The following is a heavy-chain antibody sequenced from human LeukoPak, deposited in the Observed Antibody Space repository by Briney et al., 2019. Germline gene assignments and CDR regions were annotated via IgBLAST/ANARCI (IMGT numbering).Heavy chain of an antibody. Sequence: GGSLALSCTASGFTFSSYWMSWVRQAPGKGLEWVATIKQDGSQKEYVESVQGRFTISRDNAKNSLYLHMNRLRAEDTAVYYCAGDPTVTNFHDAFDIWGQGTLVTVSS. D-gene: IGHD4-17*01. V-gene: IGHV3-7*05. CDR1: GFTFSSYW. CDR2: IKQDGSQK. J-gene: IGHJ3*02. CDR3: AGDPTVTNFHDAFDI.